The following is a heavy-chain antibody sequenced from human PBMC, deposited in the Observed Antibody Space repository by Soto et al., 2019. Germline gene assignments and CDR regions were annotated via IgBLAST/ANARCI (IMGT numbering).Heavy chain of an antibody. CDR3: ARGGVLWFGELFSYYYYGMDV. Sequence: PSETLSLTCAVYGGSFSGYYWSWIRQPPGKGLEWIGEINHSGSTNYNPSLKSRVTISVDTSKNQFSLKLSSVTAADTAVYYCARGGVLWFGELFSYYYYGMDVWGQGTTVTVSS. CDR1: GGSFSGYY. J-gene: IGHJ6*02. D-gene: IGHD3-10*01. CDR2: INHSGST. V-gene: IGHV4-34*01.